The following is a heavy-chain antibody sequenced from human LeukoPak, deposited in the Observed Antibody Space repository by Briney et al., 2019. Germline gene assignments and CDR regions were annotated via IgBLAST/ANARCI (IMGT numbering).Heavy chain of an antibody. CDR1: GGSISSNSYY. V-gene: IGHV4-39*07. J-gene: IGHJ6*02. Sequence: SETLSLTCTVSGGSISSNSYYWGWLRQPPGKGREWIGSIYYSGSTYYNLSLKSRVTISVDTSKNQFSLKLSSVTAADTAVYYCASRGYCSSSSCYTPPYYYYGMDVWGQGTTVTVSS. CDR3: ASRGYCSSSSCYTPPYYYYGMDV. D-gene: IGHD2-2*02. CDR2: IYYSGST.